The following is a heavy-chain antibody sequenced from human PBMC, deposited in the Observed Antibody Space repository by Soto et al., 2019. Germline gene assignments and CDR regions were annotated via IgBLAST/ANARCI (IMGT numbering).Heavy chain of an antibody. CDR1: GFTFSSYA. D-gene: IGHD3-10*01. CDR3: ARDFRGSGSYYYGMDV. CDR2: ISYDGSNK. Sequence: QVQLVESGGGVVQPGRSLRLSCAASGFTFSSYAMHWVRQALGKGLEWVAVISYDGSNKYYADSVKGRFLTSRDNYKNTLNLQMNSLRAEDTAVYYCARDFRGSGSYYYGMDVWGQGTTVTVSS. V-gene: IGHV3-30-3*01. J-gene: IGHJ6*02.